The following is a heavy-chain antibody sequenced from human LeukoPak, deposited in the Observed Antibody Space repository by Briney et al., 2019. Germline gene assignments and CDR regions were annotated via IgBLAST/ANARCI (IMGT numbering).Heavy chain of an antibody. CDR1: GYSISSNYY. V-gene: IGHV4-38-2*02. J-gene: IGHJ4*02. CDR2: IYHSRST. Sequence: SETLSLTXVASGYSISSNYYWGWIRPPPGKGLEWIGTIYHSRSTYYKPSLKSRVTISVDTSQNQFSLRLSSVTAADTAVYYCARDRGDIVVVPAGTPDYWGQGTLVTVSS. CDR3: ARDRGDIVVVPAGTPDY. D-gene: IGHD2-2*01.